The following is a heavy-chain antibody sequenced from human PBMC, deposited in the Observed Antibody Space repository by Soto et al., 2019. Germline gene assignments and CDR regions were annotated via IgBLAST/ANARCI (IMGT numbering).Heavy chain of an antibody. CDR3: ASVIAAAGTYYFDY. V-gene: IGHV4-31*03. CDR2: IYYSGST. Sequence: PSETLSLTCTVSGGSISSGGYYWSWIRQHPGKGLEWIGYIYYSGSTYYNPSLKSRVTISVGTSKNQFSLKLSSVTAADTAVYYCASVIAAAGTYYFDYWGQGTLVTVSS. J-gene: IGHJ4*02. CDR1: GGSISSGGYY. D-gene: IGHD6-13*01.